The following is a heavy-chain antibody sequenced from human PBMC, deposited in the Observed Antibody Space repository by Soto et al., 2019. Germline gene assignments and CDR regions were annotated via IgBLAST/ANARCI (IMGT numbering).Heavy chain of an antibody. CDR2: INPSGGST. V-gene: IGHV1-46*01. D-gene: IGHD2-15*01. J-gene: IGHJ4*02. CDR1: GYTFTSYY. CDR3: GKLRRECTDTSRYSDFEN. Sequence: ASVKVSCKASGYTFTSYYMHWVRQAPGQGLEWMGIINPSGGSTSYAQKFQGRVTMTRDTSTSTVYMELRSLRSEDTAVYYCGKLRRECTDTSRYSDFENWGQGTLVTVSS.